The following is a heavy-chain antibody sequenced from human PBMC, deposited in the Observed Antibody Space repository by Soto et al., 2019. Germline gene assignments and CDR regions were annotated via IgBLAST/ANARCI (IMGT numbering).Heavy chain of an antibody. CDR3: AKDAVYNDGLWLMDS. J-gene: IGHJ4*02. D-gene: IGHD2-21*01. CDR1: GFTISTFA. Sequence: LRLSCAASGFTISTFAMTWVRQAPGKGLESVCGMTGSGATIHYADSVRGRFTISKDNSKNVLFLQMDYLRDEDTAIYYCAKDAVYNDGLWLMDSWGQGTLVTVYS. CDR2: MTGSGATI. V-gene: IGHV3-23*01.